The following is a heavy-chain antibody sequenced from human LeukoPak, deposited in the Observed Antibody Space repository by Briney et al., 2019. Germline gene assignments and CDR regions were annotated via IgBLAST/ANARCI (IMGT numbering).Heavy chain of an antibody. CDR2: IYYSGST. J-gene: IGHJ4*02. Sequence: SETLSLTCTVSGGSISSYYWSWIQQPPGKGLEWIGYIYYSGSTNYNPSLKSRVTISVDTSKNQFSLKLSSVTAADSAVYYCARRSKYGDYFDYWGQGTLVTVSS. CDR1: GGSISSYY. V-gene: IGHV4-59*08. CDR3: ARRSKYGDYFDY. D-gene: IGHD4-17*01.